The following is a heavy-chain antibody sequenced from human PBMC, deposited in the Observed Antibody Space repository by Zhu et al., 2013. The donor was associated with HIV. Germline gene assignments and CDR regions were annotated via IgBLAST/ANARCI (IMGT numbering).Heavy chain of an antibody. V-gene: IGHV4-39*07. CDR2: IHYTGST. J-gene: IGHJ4*02. D-gene: IGHD3-22*01. CDR3: ARGPIPYFHDSSGGFDY. Sequence: QVQLQESGPGLVKPSETLSLTCTVSGGSISSNSYYWGWIRQPPGKGLEWIGSIHYTGSTYYNPSLKSRVTISVDKSKNQFSLKLTSVTAADTAVYFCARGPIPYFHDSSGGFDYWGQGILVTVSS. CDR1: GGSISSNSYY.